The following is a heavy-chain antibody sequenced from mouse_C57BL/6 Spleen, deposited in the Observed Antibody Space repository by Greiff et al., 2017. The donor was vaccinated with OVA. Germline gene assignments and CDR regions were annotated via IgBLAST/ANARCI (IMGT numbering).Heavy chain of an antibody. D-gene: IGHD1-1*01. J-gene: IGHJ2*01. Sequence: EVQLQQSGPELVKPGASVKISCKASGYTFTDYYMNWVKQSHGKSLEWIGDINPNNGGTSYNQKFKGKATLTVDKSSSTAYMELRSLTSEDSAVYYCARSNYYGSSLRGRDFDYWGQGTTLTVSS. CDR1: GYTFTDYY. CDR3: ARSNYYGSSLRGRDFDY. CDR2: INPNNGGT. V-gene: IGHV1-26*01.